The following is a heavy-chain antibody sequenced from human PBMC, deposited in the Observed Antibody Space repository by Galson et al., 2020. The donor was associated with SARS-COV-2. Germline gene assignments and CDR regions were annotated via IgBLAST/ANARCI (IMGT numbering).Heavy chain of an antibody. CDR3: AHSAPSTVTVFGVVVVKDYFDY. D-gene: IGHD3-3*01. J-gene: IGHJ4*02. Sequence: ESGPTLVQPTQPLTLTCTFSGLSLTTNGVGVGWIRQPPVKPLEWLALIYWNDDKRYSPSLKSRLTITKDTSKNQVVLTMTNMDPVDTATYFCAHSAPSTVTVFGVVVVKDYFDYWGQGTLVIVSS. CDR1: GLSLTTNGVG. CDR2: IYWNDDK. V-gene: IGHV2-5*01.